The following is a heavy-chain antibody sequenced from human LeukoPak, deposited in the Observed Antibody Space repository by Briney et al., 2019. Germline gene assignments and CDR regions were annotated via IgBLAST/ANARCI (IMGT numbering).Heavy chain of an antibody. D-gene: IGHD3-3*01. V-gene: IGHV4-39*07. CDR2: IFYSGST. Sequence: SETLSLTCTVSSGSISTSNYYWGWVRQPPGKALEWIGNIFYSGSTYYSPSLKSRVTISLDTSRNQFSLKLSSVTAADTAVYYCARDAFGVATYYMDVWGKGTTVTVSS. CDR3: ARDAFGVATYYMDV. J-gene: IGHJ6*03. CDR1: SGSISTSNYY.